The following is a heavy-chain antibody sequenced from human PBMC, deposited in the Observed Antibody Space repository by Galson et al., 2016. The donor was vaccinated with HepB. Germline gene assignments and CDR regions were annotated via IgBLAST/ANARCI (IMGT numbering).Heavy chain of an antibody. Sequence: SLRLSCAASGLTVSSNYMNWVRQAPGKGLQWVSVIYSGGFTYYADSLKGRFTISRHNSKNTLYLQMNSLRAEDTAVYYCARGRWQLDWDQGTLVTVSS. D-gene: IGHD6-13*01. V-gene: IGHV3-53*04. CDR1: GLTVSSNY. J-gene: IGHJ4*02. CDR3: ARGRWQLD. CDR2: IYSGGFT.